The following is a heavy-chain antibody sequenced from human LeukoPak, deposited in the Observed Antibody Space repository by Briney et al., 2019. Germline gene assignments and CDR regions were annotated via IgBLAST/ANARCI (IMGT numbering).Heavy chain of an antibody. CDR3: ARVSRGPHPYYYDSSGYMDY. D-gene: IGHD3-22*01. CDR1: GFTFSSYG. Sequence: PGGSLRLPCAASGFTFSSYGMHWVRQAPGKGLEWVAFIRYDGSNKYYADSVKGRFTISRDNSKNTLYLQMNSLRAEDTAVYYCARVSRGPHPYYYDSSGYMDYWGQGTLVTVSS. V-gene: IGHV3-30*02. CDR2: IRYDGSNK. J-gene: IGHJ4*02.